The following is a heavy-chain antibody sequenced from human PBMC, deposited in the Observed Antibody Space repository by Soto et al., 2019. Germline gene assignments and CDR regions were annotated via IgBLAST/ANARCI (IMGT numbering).Heavy chain of an antibody. Sequence: GSGPTLVNPTQTLTLTCTFSGFSLSTSGMCVSWIRQPPGKALEWLARIDWDDDKYYSTSLKTRLTISKDTSKNQVVLTMTNMDPVDTATYYCARIYKEGDILTGYPHDAFDIWGQGTMVTVSS. V-gene: IGHV2-70*11. D-gene: IGHD3-9*01. J-gene: IGHJ3*02. CDR3: ARIYKEGDILTGYPHDAFDI. CDR2: IDWDDDK. CDR1: GFSLSTSGMC.